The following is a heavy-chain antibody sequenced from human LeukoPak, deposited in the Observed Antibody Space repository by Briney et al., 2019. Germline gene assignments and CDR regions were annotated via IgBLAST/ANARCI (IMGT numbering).Heavy chain of an antibody. Sequence: ASVKVSCKASGYTFTSYGISWVRQAPGQGREWRGWISAYNGNTNYAQKLQGRVTMTTDTSTSTAYMELRSLRSDDTAVYYCARDLRANGVLTLLGYWGQGTLVTVSS. J-gene: IGHJ4*02. V-gene: IGHV1-18*01. CDR3: ARDLRANGVLTLLGY. D-gene: IGHD3-16*01. CDR1: GYTFTSYG. CDR2: ISAYNGNT.